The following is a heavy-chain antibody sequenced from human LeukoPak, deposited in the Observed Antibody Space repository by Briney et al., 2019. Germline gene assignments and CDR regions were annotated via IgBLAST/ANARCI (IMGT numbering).Heavy chain of an antibody. J-gene: IGHJ4*02. CDR2: IYYSGST. CDR3: ARVRDDYGDYEEFDY. Sequence: PSETLSLTCTVSGGSISSYYWSWIRQPPGKGLEWIGYIYYSGSTNYNPSLKSRVTISVDTSKNQFSLKLSSVTAADTAVYYCARVRDDYGDYEEFDYWGQGTLVTVSS. D-gene: IGHD4-17*01. CDR1: GGSISSYY. V-gene: IGHV4-59*01.